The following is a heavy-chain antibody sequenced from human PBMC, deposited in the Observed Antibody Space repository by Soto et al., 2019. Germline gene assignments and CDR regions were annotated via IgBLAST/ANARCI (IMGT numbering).Heavy chain of an antibody. CDR2: ISWNSGSI. Sequence: EVQLVESGGGLVQPGRSLRLSCAASGFTFDDYAMHWVRQAPGKGLEWVSGISWNSGSIGYADSVKGRFTISRHNAKNSLYPQMNSVRAEDTALYYCAKAHIRHDAFAIWGKGTMVTVSS. D-gene: IGHD2-21*01. CDR3: AKAHIRHDAFAI. J-gene: IGHJ3*02. CDR1: GFTFDDYA. V-gene: IGHV3-9*01.